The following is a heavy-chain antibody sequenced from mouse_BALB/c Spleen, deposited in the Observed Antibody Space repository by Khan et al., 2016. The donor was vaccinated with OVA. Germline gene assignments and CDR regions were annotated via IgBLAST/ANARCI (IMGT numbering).Heavy chain of an antibody. D-gene: IGHD2-4*01. CDR2: IWSGGST. Sequence: QVQLKESGPGLVQPSQSLSITCTVSGFSLTSYGVHWVRQSPGKGLEWLGVIWSGGSTDYNAAFISSLSISKDNSKSQVFFKMHSLQASDPAIYFGSRNYDYDEGLAYWGQGTLVTVSA. CDR3: SRNYDYDEGLAY. V-gene: IGHV2-2*01. CDR1: GFSLTSYG. J-gene: IGHJ3*01.